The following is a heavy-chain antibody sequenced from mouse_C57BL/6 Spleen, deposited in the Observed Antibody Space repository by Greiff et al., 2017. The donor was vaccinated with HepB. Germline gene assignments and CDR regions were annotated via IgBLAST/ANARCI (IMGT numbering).Heavy chain of an antibody. Sequence: EVKLQESGPALVKPSQTVSLTCTVTGYSITNGNHWWNWIRQVSGSKLEWIGYISSITRDTSKNQLFLQLNSVTTEDIATYYCARGRDDFDVWGTGTTVTVSS. J-gene: IGHJ1*03. CDR3: ARGRDDFDV. D-gene: IGHD3-3*01. CDR1: GYSITNGNHW. V-gene: IGHV3-4*01. CDR2: I.